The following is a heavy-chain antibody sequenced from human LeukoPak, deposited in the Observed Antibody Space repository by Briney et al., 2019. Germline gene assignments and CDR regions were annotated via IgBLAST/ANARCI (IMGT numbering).Heavy chain of an antibody. J-gene: IGHJ6*03. CDR1: GLTFTTYA. D-gene: IGHD1-14*01. CDR3: AKTGFQWGEYFYYMDV. Sequence: GRSLRLSCAASGLTFTTYAMHWVRQAPGKGLEWVAFIRHDGSDIYYADSVKGRFTISRDNSKDTLYFQMNSLIYDDTAVYYCAKTGFQWGEYFYYMDVWGKGTTVTVSS. V-gene: IGHV3-30*02. CDR2: IRHDGSDI.